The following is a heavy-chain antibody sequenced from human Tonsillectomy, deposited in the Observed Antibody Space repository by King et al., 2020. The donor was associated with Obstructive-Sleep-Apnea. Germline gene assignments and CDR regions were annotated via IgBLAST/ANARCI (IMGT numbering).Heavy chain of an antibody. Sequence: VQLVESGGGVVQPGRSLRLSCAASGLTFSAYAMHWVRQVPGKGLEWVALTSYDGSRKYYAPSVKGRFTISRDNSKDTLFLQMTSLRVDDTAVYFCARGVQDSYYGLDVWGHGTTVTVSS. CDR1: GLTFSAYA. V-gene: IGHV3-30*04. CDR3: ARGVQDSYYGLDV. CDR2: TSYDGSRK. J-gene: IGHJ6*02.